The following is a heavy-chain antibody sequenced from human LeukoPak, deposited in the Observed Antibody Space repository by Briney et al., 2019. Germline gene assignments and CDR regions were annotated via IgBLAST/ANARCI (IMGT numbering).Heavy chain of an antibody. V-gene: IGHV4-61*02. CDR2: IYSSGNT. Sequence: SETLSLTCTVSGGSISSGSHYWSWIRQPAGEGLEWIGRIYSSGNTNYNPSLKSRVTISVDTSKNQFSLKLSSVTAAGTAIYYCARGIPVAGLFDYWGQGALVAVSS. D-gene: IGHD6-19*01. CDR1: GGSISSGSHY. J-gene: IGHJ4*02. CDR3: ARGIPVAGLFDY.